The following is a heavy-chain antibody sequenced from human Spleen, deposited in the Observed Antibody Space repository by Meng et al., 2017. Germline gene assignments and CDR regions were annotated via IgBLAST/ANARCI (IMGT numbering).Heavy chain of an antibody. Sequence: ASVKVSCKASGYTFTSYGISWVRQAPGQGLEWMGWISAYNGNTNYAQKLQGRVTMTTDTSTSTAYMELRSPRSDDTAVYYCARSRWYYYDSSGYPNWGQGTLVTVSS. D-gene: IGHD3-22*01. CDR3: ARSRWYYYDSSGYPN. CDR2: ISAYNGNT. V-gene: IGHV1-18*01. J-gene: IGHJ4*02. CDR1: GYTFTSYG.